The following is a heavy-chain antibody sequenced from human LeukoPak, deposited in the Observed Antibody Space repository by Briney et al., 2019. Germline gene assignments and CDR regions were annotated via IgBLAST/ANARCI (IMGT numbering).Heavy chain of an antibody. D-gene: IGHD3-22*01. CDR1: GYTFTGYY. J-gene: IGHJ4*02. CDR2: INPNSGGT. CDR3: ARVAVPYYYDSSGYLTYFDY. V-gene: IGHV1-2*02. Sequence: GASVKVSCKASGYTFTGYYMHWVRQAPGQGLEWMGWINPNSGGTNYAQKFQGRVTMTRDTSISTAYMELSRLRSDDTAVYSCARVAVPYYYDSSGYLTYFDYWGQGTLVTVSS.